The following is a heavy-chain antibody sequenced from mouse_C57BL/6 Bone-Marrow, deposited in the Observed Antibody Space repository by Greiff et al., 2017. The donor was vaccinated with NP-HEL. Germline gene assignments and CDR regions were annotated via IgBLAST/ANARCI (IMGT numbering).Heavy chain of an antibody. Sequence: EVKLVESVAELVRPGASVKLSCTASGFNIKNTYMHWVKQRPEQGLEWIGRIDPANGNTKYAPKFQGKATITADTSSNTAYLQLSSLTSEDTAIYYCARGENYYGSSYDYWGQGTTLTVSS. D-gene: IGHD1-1*01. J-gene: IGHJ2*01. CDR1: GFNIKNTY. CDR3: ARGENYYGSSYDY. V-gene: IGHV14-3*01. CDR2: IDPANGNT.